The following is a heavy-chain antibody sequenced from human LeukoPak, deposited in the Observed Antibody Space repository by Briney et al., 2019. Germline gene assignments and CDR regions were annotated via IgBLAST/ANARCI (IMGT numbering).Heavy chain of an antibody. CDR2: INPNSGGT. CDR3: ARGSGYDFWSGYSDDAFDI. D-gene: IGHD3-3*01. Sequence: ASVKVSCKASGYTFTGYYMLWVRQAPGQGLEWMGWINPNSGGTNYAQKFQGRVTMTRDTSISTAYMELSRLRSDDTAVYYCARGSGYDFWSGYSDDAFDIWGQGTMVTVSS. CDR1: GYTFTGYY. V-gene: IGHV1-2*02. J-gene: IGHJ3*02.